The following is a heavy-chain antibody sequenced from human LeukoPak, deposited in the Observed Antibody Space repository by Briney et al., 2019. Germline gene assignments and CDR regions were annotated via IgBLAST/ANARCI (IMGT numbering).Heavy chain of an antibody. J-gene: IGHJ4*02. CDR1: GFTFSSYS. CDR2: ISSSSSYI. Sequence: PGGSLRLSCAASGFTFSSYSMNRVRQAPGKGLEWVSSISSSSSYIYYADSVKGRFTISRDNAKNSLYLQMNSLRAEDTAMYYCAREVVYGDYPHWGQGTLVTVSS. D-gene: IGHD4-17*01. V-gene: IGHV3-21*01. CDR3: AREVVYGDYPH.